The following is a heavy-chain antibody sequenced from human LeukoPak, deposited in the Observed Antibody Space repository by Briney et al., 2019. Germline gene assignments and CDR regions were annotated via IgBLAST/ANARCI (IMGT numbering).Heavy chain of an antibody. D-gene: IGHD2-15*01. CDR2: ISSSSSYI. CDR1: GFTFSSYS. V-gene: IGHV3-21*01. CDR3: ARDHDIVVVVAASGFDP. Sequence: PGGSLRLSCAASGFTFSSYSMNWVRQAPGKGLEWVSSISSSSSYIYYADSVKGRFTISRDNAKNSLYLQMNSLRAEDTAVYYCARDHDIVVVVAASGFDPWGQGTLVTVSS. J-gene: IGHJ5*02.